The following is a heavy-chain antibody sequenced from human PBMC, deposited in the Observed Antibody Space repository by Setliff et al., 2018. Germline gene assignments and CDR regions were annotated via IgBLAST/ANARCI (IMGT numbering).Heavy chain of an antibody. J-gene: IGHJ6*03. CDR2: ISGYDGSS. CDR3: AREGVDTRSSTDYRYYMDV. V-gene: IGHV1-18*01. Sequence: ASVKVSCKASGYTFTSYGITWVRQAPGQGLEWIGWISGYDGSSNHVQKLQGRVIMTTDTSTNTAYMELSSLRTEDTAVYYCAREGVDTRSSTDYRYYMDVWGKGTTVTVSS. D-gene: IGHD5-18*01. CDR1: GYTFTSYG.